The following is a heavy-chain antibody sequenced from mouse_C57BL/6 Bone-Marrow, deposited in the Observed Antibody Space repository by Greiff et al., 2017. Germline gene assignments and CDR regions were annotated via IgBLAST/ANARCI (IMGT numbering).Heavy chain of an antibody. CDR1: GYTFTSYW. J-gene: IGHJ1*03. V-gene: IGHV1-55*01. Sequence: QVQLKESGAELVKPGASVKMSCKASGYTFTSYWLNWVKQRPGQGLEWIGDIYPGSGSTNYNEKFKGKATMTVDTSSSTAYMQLSSLTSDDSAVYYCARFDFWGTGTTVTVSS. CDR3: ARFDF. CDR2: IYPGSGST.